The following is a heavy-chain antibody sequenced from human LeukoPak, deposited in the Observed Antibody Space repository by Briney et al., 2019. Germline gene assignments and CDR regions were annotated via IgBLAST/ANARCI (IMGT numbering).Heavy chain of an antibody. J-gene: IGHJ4*02. Sequence: PGASVKVSCLASGYTFTGYYMHWVRQAPGHGLEWMGWINPNSGGTNYAQKFQGRVTMTRDTSISTAYMELSRLRSDYTAVYYCTRLGGDYGRYWGQGTLVTVSS. CDR2: INPNSGGT. D-gene: IGHD4-17*01. CDR1: GYTFTGYY. V-gene: IGHV1-2*02. CDR3: TRLGGDYGRY.